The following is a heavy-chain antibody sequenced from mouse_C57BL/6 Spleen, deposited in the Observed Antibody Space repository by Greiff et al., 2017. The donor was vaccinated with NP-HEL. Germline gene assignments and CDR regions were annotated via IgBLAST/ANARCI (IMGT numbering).Heavy chain of an antibody. CDR1: GFTFTDYY. J-gene: IGHJ3*01. V-gene: IGHV7-3*01. CDR3: ARLGFAY. CDR2: IRNKANGYTT. Sequence: EVQVEESGGGLVQPGGSLSLSCAASGFTFTDYYMSWVRQPPGKTLEWLGFIRNKANGYTTASSASVKGRFTISRDNSHSILYLQMDALRSEDSATYYCARLGFAYWGQGTLVTVSA.